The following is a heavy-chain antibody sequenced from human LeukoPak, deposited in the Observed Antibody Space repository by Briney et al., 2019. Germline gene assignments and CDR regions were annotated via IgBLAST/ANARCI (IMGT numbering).Heavy chain of an antibody. CDR2: IKQDGSEQ. CDR1: GFSFSSYW. Sequence: GSLRLSCVGSGFSFSSYWMAWVRQAPGKGLEWVASIKQDGSEQRYVDSVKGRFTISRDNAKNSLFLQMNRLGAEDTAVYYCAREPYYDSSGYCLDYWGQGTLVTVSS. V-gene: IGHV3-7*01. D-gene: IGHD3-22*01. J-gene: IGHJ4*02. CDR3: AREPYYDSSGYCLDY.